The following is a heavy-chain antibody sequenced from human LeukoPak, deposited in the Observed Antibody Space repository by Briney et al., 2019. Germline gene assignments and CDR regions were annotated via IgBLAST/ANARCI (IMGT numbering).Heavy chain of an antibody. J-gene: IGHJ4*02. CDR1: GYTFTSYG. CDR2: ISAYNGNT. V-gene: IGHV1-18*03. D-gene: IGHD1-26*01. CDR3: ARGVIGIVGAIPYYFDY. Sequence: AASVKVSCKASGYTFTSYGISWVRQAPGQGLEWMGWISAYNGNTNYAQKLQGRVTMTTDTSASTAYMELSSLRSEDMAVYYCARGVIGIVGAIPYYFDYWGQGTLVTVSS.